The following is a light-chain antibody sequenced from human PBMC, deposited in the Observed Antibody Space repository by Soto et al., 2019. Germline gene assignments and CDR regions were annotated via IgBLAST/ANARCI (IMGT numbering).Light chain of an antibody. V-gene: IGLV2-14*01. CDR1: RSDVGGYHY. CDR3: SSYTSSSIVV. CDR2: DVS. J-gene: IGLJ2*01. Sequence: QSALTQPASVSGSPGPSITISCSGTRSDVGGYHYVSWYQQHPGKAPKLMIYDVSNRPSGVSNRFSGSKSGHTASLTISGLQAEDEADYYCSSYTSSSIVVFGGGTKLTVL.